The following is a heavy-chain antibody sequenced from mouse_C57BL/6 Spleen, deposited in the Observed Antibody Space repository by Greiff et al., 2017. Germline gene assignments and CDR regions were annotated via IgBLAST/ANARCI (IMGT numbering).Heavy chain of an antibody. CDR1: GFTFSDYG. CDR2: ISTGSSTI. Sequence: DVKLVESGGGLVKPGGSLKLSCTASGFTFSDYGMHWVRQAPEKGLEWVAYISTGSSTIYYADTVKGRFTISRDNDKNTLFLQMSSLRSEDTAMYYFARGDFDYWGQGTTLTVSS. J-gene: IGHJ2*01. V-gene: IGHV5-17*01. CDR3: ARGDFDY.